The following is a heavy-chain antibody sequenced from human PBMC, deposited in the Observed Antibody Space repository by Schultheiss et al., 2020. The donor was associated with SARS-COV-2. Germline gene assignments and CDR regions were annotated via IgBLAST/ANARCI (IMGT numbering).Heavy chain of an antibody. Sequence: DYWSWIRQHPGKGLEWIGYIYYSGSTYYNPSLKSRVTISVDTSKNQFSLKLSSVTAADTAVYYCARAGITIFGVVTHFDYWGQGTLVTVSS. CDR3: ARAGITIFGVVTHFDY. CDR1: DY. D-gene: IGHD3-3*01. CDR2: IYYSGST. J-gene: IGHJ4*02. V-gene: IGHV4-31*02.